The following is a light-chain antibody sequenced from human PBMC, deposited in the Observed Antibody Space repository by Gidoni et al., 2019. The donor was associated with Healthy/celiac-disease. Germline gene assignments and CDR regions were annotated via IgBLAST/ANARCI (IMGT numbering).Light chain of an antibody. V-gene: IGKV1-33*01. CDR3: QQYDNLPLT. CDR2: DAS. CDR1: QDISNY. J-gene: IGKJ4*01. Sequence: DIQMTQSPSSLSASVGDRVTITCQASQDISNYLNWYQQKPGKAPKLLIYDASNLETGVPSRFVGSGSGTDFTFTISSLQPEDMATYYCQQYDNLPLTFXGXTKVEIK.